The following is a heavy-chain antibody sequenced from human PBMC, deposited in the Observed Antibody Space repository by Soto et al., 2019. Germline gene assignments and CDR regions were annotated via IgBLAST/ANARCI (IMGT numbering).Heavy chain of an antibody. J-gene: IGHJ6*03. CDR2: IIPILGIA. V-gene: IGHV1-69*04. Sequence: ASVKVSCKASGGTFSSYTISWVRQAPGQGLEWMGRIIPILGIANYAQKFQGRVTITADKSTSTAYMELSSLRSEDTAVYYCARDREQQQLEPYYYYYMDVWGKGTTVTVSS. D-gene: IGHD6-13*01. CDR3: ARDREQQQLEPYYYYYMDV. CDR1: GGTFSSYT.